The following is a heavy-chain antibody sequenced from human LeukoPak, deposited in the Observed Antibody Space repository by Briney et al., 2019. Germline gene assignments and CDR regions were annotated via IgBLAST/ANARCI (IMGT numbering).Heavy chain of an antibody. D-gene: IGHD3-9*01. CDR2: INPKSGAT. CDR3: ARSLAGYYLRSLDQ. V-gene: IGHV1-2*02. Sequence: ASVKVSCKASRYTFTGYYIHWVRQAPGQGLEWMGWINPKSGATNYAQNFQGTVTMTRDTSISTAYMELSSLRRDDTAVYYCARSLAGYYLRSLDQWGQGTLVTVSS. J-gene: IGHJ4*02. CDR1: RYTFTGYY.